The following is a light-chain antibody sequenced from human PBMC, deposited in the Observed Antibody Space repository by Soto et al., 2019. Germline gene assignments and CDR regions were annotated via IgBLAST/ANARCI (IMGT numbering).Light chain of an antibody. J-gene: IGLJ3*02. V-gene: IGLV4-69*01. CDR2: LNTDGTH. CDR1: SGHSDYT. Sequence: QPVLTQSPSASASLGASVKLTCTLSSGHSDYTIAWHQQQPQKGPRFLMILNTDGTHIKGDGIPDRFSGSTSGAERYLTISSLQSEDEADYYCQTWGSGRVFGGGTKLTV. CDR3: QTWGSGRV.